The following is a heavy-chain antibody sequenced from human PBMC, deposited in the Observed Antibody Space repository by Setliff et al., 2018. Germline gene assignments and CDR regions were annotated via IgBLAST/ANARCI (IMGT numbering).Heavy chain of an antibody. D-gene: IGHD2-8*02. CDR3: TRDSRAQLTGNFGY. J-gene: IGHJ4*02. CDR1: GFTVSSNY. Sequence: GGSLRLSCAASGFTVSSNYMSWVRQAPGKGLEWVSGVNWNSVSLEYADSVKGRFTISRDNAKNSLYLQMNSLRAEDTALYYCTRDSRAQLTGNFGYWGQGTLVTVSS. V-gene: IGHV3-20*04. CDR2: VNWNSVSL.